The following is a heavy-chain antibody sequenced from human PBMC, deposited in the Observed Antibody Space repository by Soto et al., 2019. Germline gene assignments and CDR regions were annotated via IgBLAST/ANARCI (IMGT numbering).Heavy chain of an antibody. CDR1: GGSFSGYY. Sequence: QVQLQQWGAGLLKPSETLSLTCAVYGGSFSGYYWSWIRQPPGKGLEWIGEINHSGSTNYNPSLNRRVTISVDTSKNQSSLKLSSVTAADTAVYYCARATTYYYYGMDVWGQGTTVTVSS. J-gene: IGHJ6*02. CDR3: ARATTYYYYGMDV. CDR2: INHSGST. V-gene: IGHV4-34*01.